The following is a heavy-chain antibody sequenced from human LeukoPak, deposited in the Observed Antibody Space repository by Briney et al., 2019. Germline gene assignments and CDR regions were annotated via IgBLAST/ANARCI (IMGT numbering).Heavy chain of an antibody. CDR1: GGTFSSYA. CDR2: IIPIFGTA. V-gene: IGHV1-69*13. D-gene: IGHD5-12*01. CDR3: ARGENSGYDYRYYFGY. Sequence: ASVKVSCKASGGTFSSYAISWVRQAPGQGLEWMGGIIPIFGTANYAQKFQGRVTITADESTSTAYMELSSLRSEDTAVYYCARGENSGYDYRYYFGYWGQGTLVTVSS. J-gene: IGHJ4*02.